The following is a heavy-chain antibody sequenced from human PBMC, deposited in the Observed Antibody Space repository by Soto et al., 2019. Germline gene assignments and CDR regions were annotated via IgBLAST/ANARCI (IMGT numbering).Heavy chain of an antibody. D-gene: IGHD1-1*01. J-gene: IGHJ4*02. CDR3: VRWNGFGEH. V-gene: IGHV3-23*01. Sequence: EVQLLDSGGGLVQPGGSLRLSCAVSGFTLSDYGVTWVRQAPGKGLEWVSGFSGGGGGTFYADSVKGRFTISRDDSKNTAYLQMNGLGVADTAVYYCVRWNGFGEHWGQGTLVTVSS. CDR2: FSGGGGGT. CDR1: GFTLSDYG.